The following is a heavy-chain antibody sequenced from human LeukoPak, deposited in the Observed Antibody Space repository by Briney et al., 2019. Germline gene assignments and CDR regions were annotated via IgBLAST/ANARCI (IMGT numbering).Heavy chain of an antibody. V-gene: IGHV3-7*01. CDR2: IKQDGSEK. CDR1: GFTFSSYW. CDR3: ARVPHSMVPGVIWFDP. J-gene: IGHJ5*02. Sequence: GGSLRLPCAASGFTFSSYWMSWVRQAPGKGLEWVANIKQDGSEKYYVDSVKGRFTISRDNAKNSLYLQMDSLRAEDTAVYYCARVPHSMVPGVIWFDPWGQGTLVTVSS. D-gene: IGHD3-10*01.